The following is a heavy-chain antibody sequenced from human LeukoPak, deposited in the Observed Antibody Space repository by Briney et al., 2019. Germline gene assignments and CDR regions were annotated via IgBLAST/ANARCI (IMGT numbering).Heavy chain of an antibody. V-gene: IGHV3-33*06. Sequence: PGGSLRLSCAASGFTFSSYRMHWVRQAPGKGLEWVAVIWYDGSNKYYADSVKGRFTISRDNYKNTLYLQMNSLRAEDTAVYYCAKSTAPGNYGLWNFVYWGQGTLVTVSS. D-gene: IGHD4-17*01. CDR3: AKSTAPGNYGLWNFVY. CDR2: IWYDGSNK. J-gene: IGHJ4*02. CDR1: GFTFSSYR.